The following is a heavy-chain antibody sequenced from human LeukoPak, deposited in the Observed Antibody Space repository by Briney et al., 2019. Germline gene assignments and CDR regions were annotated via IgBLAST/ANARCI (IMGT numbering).Heavy chain of an antibody. J-gene: IGHJ4*02. CDR2: IRSDGSNK. CDR1: GFTFSSYG. D-gene: IGHD2-8*01. Sequence: GGSLRLSCAASGFTFSSYGMHWVRQAPGKGLEWVAFIRSDGSNKYYADSVKGRFTISRDDSKNTLYLQMNSLRSEDTAVYYCAKDPGYCTNAACFNYFYYWGQGTLVTVSS. V-gene: IGHV3-30*02. CDR3: AKDPGYCTNAACFNYFYY.